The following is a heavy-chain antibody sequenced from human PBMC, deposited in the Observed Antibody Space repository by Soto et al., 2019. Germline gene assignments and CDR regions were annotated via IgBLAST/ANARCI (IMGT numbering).Heavy chain of an antibody. Sequence: GGSLRLSCAASGFTFSSYGMHWVRQAPGKGLEWVAVISYDGSNKYYADSVKGRFTISRDNSKNTLYLQMNSLRAEDTAVYYCAKEHYYDRQAFESWGQGTMVTVSS. J-gene: IGHJ3*02. CDR1: GFTFSSYG. V-gene: IGHV3-30*18. D-gene: IGHD3-22*01. CDR3: AKEHYYDRQAFES. CDR2: ISYDGSNK.